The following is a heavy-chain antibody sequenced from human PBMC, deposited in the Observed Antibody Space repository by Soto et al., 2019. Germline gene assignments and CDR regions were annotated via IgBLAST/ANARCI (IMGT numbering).Heavy chain of an antibody. CDR3: AAGIGSTFGGGSREFDH. CDR2: IIPLFGPP. CDR1: GSTFTSQA. V-gene: IGHV1-69*19. D-gene: IGHD3-16*01. Sequence: QVQLVQSGPVVRKPGSSVKVSCKVSGSTFTSQACSWVRQAPGQGLEWVGRIIPLFGPPNFAQRFQGRDTIIADESTNTDYMELSRLKSEVTAVYYCAAGIGSTFGGGSREFDHWGQGTMVSVSS. J-gene: IGHJ4*02.